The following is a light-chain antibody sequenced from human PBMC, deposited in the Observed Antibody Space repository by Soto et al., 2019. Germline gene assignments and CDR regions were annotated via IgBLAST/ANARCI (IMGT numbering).Light chain of an antibody. CDR2: DAS. Sequence: DIALTQSPAPLSLSPGERATLSCMASQSVSSYLAWYQQRPGQAPRLLIYDASNRATGIPARFSGSWSGTDCTLTISSLEPEDVAVYYCQQRSNWPVALGGGTKVDIK. J-gene: IGKJ4*01. V-gene: IGKV3-11*01. CDR3: QQRSNWPVA. CDR1: QSVSSY.